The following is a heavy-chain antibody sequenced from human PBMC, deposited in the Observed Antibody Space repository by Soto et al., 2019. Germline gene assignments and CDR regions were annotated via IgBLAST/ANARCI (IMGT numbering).Heavy chain of an antibody. CDR3: VKATYSSGRYGGYFDY. V-gene: IGHV3-64D*06. CDR2: ISINGGST. D-gene: IGHD6-19*01. CDR1: GFTFSSYA. Sequence: GGSLRLSCSASGFTFSSYAMHWVRQAPGKGLQYVSSISINGGSTYYADSVKGRFTISRDNSKNTLYLQMSSLRAEDTALYYCVKATYSSGRYGGYFDYWGQGTLVTISS. J-gene: IGHJ4*02.